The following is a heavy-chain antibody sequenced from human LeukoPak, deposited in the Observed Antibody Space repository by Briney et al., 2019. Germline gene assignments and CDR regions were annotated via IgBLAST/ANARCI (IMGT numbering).Heavy chain of an antibody. D-gene: IGHD3-10*01. CDR3: ARTYYYGSGQID. J-gene: IGHJ4*02. V-gene: IGHV1-69*01. CDR1: GFTFSSYS. Sequence: GGSLRLSCTASGFTFSSYSMNWVRQAPGKGLEWMGGIIPIFGTANYAQKFQGRVTITADESTSTAYMELSSLRSEDTTVYYCARTYYYGSGQIDWGQGTLVTVSS. CDR2: IIPIFGTA.